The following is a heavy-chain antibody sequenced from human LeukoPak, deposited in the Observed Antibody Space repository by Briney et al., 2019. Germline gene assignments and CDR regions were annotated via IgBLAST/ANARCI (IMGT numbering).Heavy chain of an antibody. CDR1: GGSISSYY. CDR3: ARVTGHSSGWYVGYYFDY. Sequence: SETLSLTCTVSGGSISSYYWSWIRQPPGKGLEWIGYIYYSGSTNYNPSLKSRVTISVDTSKNQFPLKLSSVTAADTAVYYCARVTGHSSGWYVGYYFDYWGQGTLVTVSS. CDR2: IYYSGST. D-gene: IGHD6-19*01. J-gene: IGHJ4*02. V-gene: IGHV4-59*01.